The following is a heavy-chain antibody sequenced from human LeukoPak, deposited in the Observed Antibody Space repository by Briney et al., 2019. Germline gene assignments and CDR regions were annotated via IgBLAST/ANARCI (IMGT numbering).Heavy chain of an antibody. CDR1: GFTFSSYA. CDR3: AKPATHLIAAAGVAGWFDP. J-gene: IGHJ5*02. Sequence: RSGGSLRLSCAASGFTFSSYAMSWVRQAPGKGLEWVSAISGSGGSTYYADSVKGRFTTSRDNSKNTLYLQMNSLRAEDTAVYYCAKPATHLIAAAGVAGWFDPWGQGTLVTVSS. V-gene: IGHV3-23*01. D-gene: IGHD6-13*01. CDR2: ISGSGGST.